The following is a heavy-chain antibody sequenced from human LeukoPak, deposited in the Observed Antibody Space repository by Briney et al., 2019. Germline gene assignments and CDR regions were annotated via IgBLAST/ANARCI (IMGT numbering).Heavy chain of an antibody. CDR3: AKQTSALAFPI. J-gene: IGHJ3*02. CDR1: GGSFSGYY. V-gene: IGHV4-34*01. CDR2: INHSGST. Sequence: SETLSLTCAVYGGSFSGYYWSWIRQPPGKGLEWIGEINHSGSTNYNPSLKSRVTISVDTSKNLFSLKVNSVTAADTAVYYCAKQTSALAFPIWGQGTMVTVSS. D-gene: IGHD2-2*01.